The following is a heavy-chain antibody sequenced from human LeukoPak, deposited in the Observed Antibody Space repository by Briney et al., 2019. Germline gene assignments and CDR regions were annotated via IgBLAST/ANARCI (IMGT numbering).Heavy chain of an antibody. CDR2: ISGSGGST. CDR1: GFTFSSYA. CDR3: ATADHGWLRLSDY. V-gene: IGHV3-23*01. D-gene: IGHD6-19*01. Sequence: PGGSLRLSCAASGFTFSSYAMSWVRQAPGKGLEWVSAISGSGGSTYYADSVKGRFTISRDNSKNTLYLQMNSLRAEDTAVYYFATADHGWLRLSDYWGQGTLVTVSS. J-gene: IGHJ4*02.